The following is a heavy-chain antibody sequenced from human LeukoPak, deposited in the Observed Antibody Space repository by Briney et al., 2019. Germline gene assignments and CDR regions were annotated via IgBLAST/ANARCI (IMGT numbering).Heavy chain of an antibody. D-gene: IGHD4-11*01. J-gene: IGHJ4*02. CDR1: GYTFTGYY. Sequence: ASVKVSCKASGYTFTGYYMHWVRQAPGQGLEWMGWINPNSGGTNYAQEFQGRVTMTRDTSISTAYMELSRLRSDDTAVYYCARRLQYHLFDYWGQGTLVTVSS. CDR2: INPNSGGT. CDR3: ARRLQYHLFDY. V-gene: IGHV1-2*02.